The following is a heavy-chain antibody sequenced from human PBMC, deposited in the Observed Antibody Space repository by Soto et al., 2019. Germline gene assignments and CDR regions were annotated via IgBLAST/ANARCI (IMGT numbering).Heavy chain of an antibody. J-gene: IGHJ4*02. CDR2: ISPDGGRT. V-gene: IGHV1-46*01. Sequence: ASVKVSCKASGYTFTTYYMHWVRQAPGQGLEWMGIISPDGGRTSYAQKFQGRVAMTRDTSTSTVYMELSSLRSEDTAVYYCARGDTAMYRFDYWGQGTLVTVSS. CDR3: ARGDTAMYRFDY. CDR1: GYTFTTYY. D-gene: IGHD5-18*01.